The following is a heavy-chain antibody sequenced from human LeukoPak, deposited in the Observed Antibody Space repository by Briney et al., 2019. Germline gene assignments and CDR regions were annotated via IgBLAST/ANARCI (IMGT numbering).Heavy chain of an antibody. CDR3: ARAYYYDSSGYYFGY. D-gene: IGHD3-22*01. CDR1: GFIFSNYG. CDR2: IKYDGNIK. Sequence: GGSLRLSCAASGFIFSNYGIHWVRQAPGKGLEWVAFIKYDGNIKYYADSVKGRFSISRDNSKNTLYLQMNSLRAEGTAMYYCARAYYYDSSGYYFGYWGQGTLSPSPQ. V-gene: IGHV3-30*19. J-gene: IGHJ4*02.